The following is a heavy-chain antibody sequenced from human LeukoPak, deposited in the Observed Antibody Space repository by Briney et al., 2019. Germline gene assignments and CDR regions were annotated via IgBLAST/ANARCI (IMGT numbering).Heavy chain of an antibody. CDR1: GFTFSSYG. D-gene: IGHD6-6*01. J-gene: IGHJ4*02. CDR2: IRYDGSNK. V-gene: IGHV3-30*02. Sequence: PGGSLRLSCAAPGFTFSSYGMHWVRQAPGKGLEWVAFIRYDGSNKYYADSVKGRFTISRDNSKNTLYLQMNSLRAEDTAVYYCAKDRPVGGLYRQLVRVYYFDYWGQGTLVTVSS. CDR3: AKDRPVGGLYRQLVRVYYFDY.